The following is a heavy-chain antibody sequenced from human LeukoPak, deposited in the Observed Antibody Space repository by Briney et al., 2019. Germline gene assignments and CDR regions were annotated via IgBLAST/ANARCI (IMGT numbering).Heavy chain of an antibody. Sequence: SETLSLTCTVSGGSISSYYWSWIRQPPGKGLEWIGYIYYSGSTNYNPSHKSRVTISVDTSKNQFSLKLSSVTAADTAVYYCARDLNYGSGGYFDYWGQGTLVTVSS. CDR1: GGSISSYY. CDR2: IYYSGST. D-gene: IGHD3-10*01. V-gene: IGHV4-59*01. J-gene: IGHJ4*02. CDR3: ARDLNYGSGGYFDY.